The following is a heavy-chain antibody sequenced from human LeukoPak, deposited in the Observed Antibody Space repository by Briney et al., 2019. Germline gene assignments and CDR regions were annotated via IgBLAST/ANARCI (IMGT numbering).Heavy chain of an antibody. CDR1: GYSISSGYY. V-gene: IGHV4-38-2*02. Sequence: PSETLSLTCTVSGYSISSGYYWGWIRQPPGKGLEWIGSIYHSGSTNYNPSLKSRVTISVDKSKNQFSLKLSSVTAADTAVYYCARSAPANNILEWLSHDLRAFDPWGQGTLVTVSS. J-gene: IGHJ5*02. D-gene: IGHD3-3*01. CDR2: IYHSGST. CDR3: ARSAPANNILEWLSHDLRAFDP.